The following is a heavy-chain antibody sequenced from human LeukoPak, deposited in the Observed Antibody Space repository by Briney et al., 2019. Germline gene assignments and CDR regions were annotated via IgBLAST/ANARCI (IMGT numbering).Heavy chain of an antibody. V-gene: IGHV1-2*02. CDR2: INPNRGGT. CDR3: ASPIGGDQAAMVYGMDV. J-gene: IGHJ6*02. Sequence: AAVKVSCMASGYAFTGYYMHWVRPAPGQGLEWMGWINPNRGGTNYAQKLQGRVTMTRDTSISTAYMELSRLRSDDTAVYYCASPIGGDQAAMVYGMDVWGQGTTVTVSS. D-gene: IGHD2-2*01. CDR1: GYAFTGYY.